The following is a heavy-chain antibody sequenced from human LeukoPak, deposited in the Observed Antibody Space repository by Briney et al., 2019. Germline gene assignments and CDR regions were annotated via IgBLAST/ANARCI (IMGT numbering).Heavy chain of an antibody. V-gene: IGHV1-69*13. CDR2: IIPIFGTA. Sequence: SVKVSCEASGYTFTSYGISWVRQAPGQGLEWMGGIIPIFGTANYAQKFQGRVTITADESTSTAYMELSSLRSEDTAVYYCARQRENYFDYWGQGTLVTVSS. J-gene: IGHJ4*02. CDR3: ARQRENYFDY. CDR1: GYTFTSYG.